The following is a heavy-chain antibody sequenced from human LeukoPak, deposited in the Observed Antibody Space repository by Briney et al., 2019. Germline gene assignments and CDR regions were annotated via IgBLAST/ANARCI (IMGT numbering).Heavy chain of an antibody. CDR3: ARDEYSSGWY. D-gene: IGHD6-19*01. Sequence: PGGSLRLSCAASGFTFSSYSMNWVRQAPEKGLEWVSSISSNSSTYIYYADSGKGRFTLFRDNAKNSLYLQMNSLRAEDTAVYYCARDEYSSGWYWGQGTLVTVSS. CDR1: GFTFSSYS. CDR2: ISSNSSTYI. V-gene: IGHV3-21*01. J-gene: IGHJ1*01.